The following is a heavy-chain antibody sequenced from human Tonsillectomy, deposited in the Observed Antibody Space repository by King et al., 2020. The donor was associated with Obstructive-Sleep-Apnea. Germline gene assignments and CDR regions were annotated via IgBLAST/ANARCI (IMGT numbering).Heavy chain of an antibody. CDR2: ISSISSYL. D-gene: IGHD3-10*01. J-gene: IGHJ4*02. Sequence: VQLVESGGGLVKPGGSLRLSCAASGFTFSAYTMNWVRQAPGKGLEWVSSISSISSYLYYADSVKGRFTISRDNAKNSLYLQMNNLRAEDTAVYYCARGEGGRGGMYYFDYWGRGTLVTVSS. CDR1: GFTFSAYT. V-gene: IGHV3-21*01. CDR3: ARGEGGRGGMYYFDY.